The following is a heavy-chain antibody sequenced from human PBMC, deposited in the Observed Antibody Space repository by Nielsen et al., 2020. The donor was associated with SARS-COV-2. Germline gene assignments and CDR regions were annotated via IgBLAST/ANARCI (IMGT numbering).Heavy chain of an antibody. V-gene: IGHV1-69*13. CDR2: IIPIFGTA. D-gene: IGHD1-1*01. Sequence: SVKVSCKASGYIFISYGISWVRQAPGQGLEWMGGIIPIFGTANYAQKFQGRVTITAHESTSTAYMELSSLRSEDTAVYYCARDRNEWSQFYYYYYMDVWGKGTTVTVSS. J-gene: IGHJ6*03. CDR3: ARDRNEWSQFYYYYYMDV. CDR1: GYIFISYG.